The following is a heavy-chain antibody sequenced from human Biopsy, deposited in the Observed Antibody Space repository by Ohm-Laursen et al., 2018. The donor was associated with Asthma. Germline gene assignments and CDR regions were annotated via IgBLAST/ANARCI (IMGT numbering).Heavy chain of an antibody. CDR2: AYYRSTSYN. CDR1: GDSVSSHSAT. J-gene: IGHJ4*02. CDR3: ARGTGFSNSGYDLHC. V-gene: IGHV6-1*01. Sequence: QTLSLTCAISGDSVSSHSATWNWIRQSPSRGLEWLGRAYYRSTSYNHYAVSVKSRMTINPDTSKNHFSLQLNSVTPEDTAVYYCARGTGFSNSGYDLHCWGPGTLVTVSS. D-gene: IGHD6-13*01.